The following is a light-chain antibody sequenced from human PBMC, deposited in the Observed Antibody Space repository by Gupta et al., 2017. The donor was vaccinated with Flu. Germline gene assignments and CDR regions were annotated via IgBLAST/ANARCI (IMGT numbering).Light chain of an antibody. J-gene: IGLJ3*02. CDR3: QSYDISLDWV. CDR1: SSNISAVYN. Sequence: SSSNISAVYNVHWYQHLPETAPKLLIYSNTNRPAVVPDRFSGSKSGTSASLAITGLQAEDEADYYCQSYDISLDWVFGGGTKLTVL. V-gene: IGLV1-40*01. CDR2: SNT.